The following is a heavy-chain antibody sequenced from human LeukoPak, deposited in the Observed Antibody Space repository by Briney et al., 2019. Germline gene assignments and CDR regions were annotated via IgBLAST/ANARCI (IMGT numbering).Heavy chain of an antibody. D-gene: IGHD6-13*01. J-gene: IGHJ5*02. CDR1: GFTFSSYG. CDR3: AKDGQQLVDAKQLKHNWFDP. V-gene: IGHV3-23*01. Sequence: GGSLRLSCAASGFTFSSYGMSWVRQAPGKVLEWVSAISGSASSTYYADSVKGRFTVSRDNSKNTLYLQMNSLRAEDTAVYYCAKDGQQLVDAKQLKHNWFDPWGQGTLVTVSS. CDR2: ISGSASST.